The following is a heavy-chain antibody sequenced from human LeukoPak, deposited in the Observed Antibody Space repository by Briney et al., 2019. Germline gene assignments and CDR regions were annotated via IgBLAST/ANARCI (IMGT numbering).Heavy chain of an antibody. D-gene: IGHD3-9*01. V-gene: IGHV3-48*03. J-gene: IGHJ4*02. CDR2: ISRDGSPI. Sequence: GGSLRLSCAASGFTFNNFPLNWVRQAPGKGLEWIAYISRDGSPIYYADSVRGRFTISRDNAKNSLYLQMNSLRAEDTAVYYCARVRYKSGYIFDSWGQGTLVAVSS. CDR1: GFTFNNFP. CDR3: ARVRYKSGYIFDS.